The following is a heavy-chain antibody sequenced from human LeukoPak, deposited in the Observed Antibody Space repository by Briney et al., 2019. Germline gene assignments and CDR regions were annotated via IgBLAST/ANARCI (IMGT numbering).Heavy chain of an antibody. V-gene: IGHV4-39*01. Sequence: PSETLSLTCTVSGASISGSHYYWGWIRQPPGKGLEWIATIYYSGSTYYNPSLKSRVSISVDTSRNQLSLRLSSVTAADTAVYYYARHRVGGILFDYWGQGTLVTVSS. D-gene: IGHD6-19*01. CDR2: IYYSGST. CDR3: ARHRVGGILFDY. CDR1: GASISGSHYY. J-gene: IGHJ4*02.